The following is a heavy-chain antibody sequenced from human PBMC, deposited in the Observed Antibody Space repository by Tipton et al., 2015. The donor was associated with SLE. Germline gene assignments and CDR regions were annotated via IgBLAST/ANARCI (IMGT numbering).Heavy chain of an antibody. CDR1: GFTFSSYS. J-gene: IGHJ5*02. CDR3: AREGTEYYDSSGYYYSWFDP. D-gene: IGHD3-22*01. V-gene: IGHV3-21*04. CDR2: ISSSSSYI. Sequence: GSLRLSCAASGFTFSSYSMNWVRQAPGKGLEWVSSISSSSSYIYYADSVKGRFTISRDNAKNSLYLQMNSLRAEDTAVYYCAREGTEYYDSSGYYYSWFDPWGQGTLVTVSS.